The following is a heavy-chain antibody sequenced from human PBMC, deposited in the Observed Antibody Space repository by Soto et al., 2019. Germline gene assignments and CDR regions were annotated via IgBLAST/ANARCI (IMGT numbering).Heavy chain of an antibody. CDR1: GGTFSSYA. Sequence: SVKVSCKASGGTFSSYAISWVRQAPGQGLEWMGGIIPIFGTANYAQKFQGRVTITADESTSTAYMELSSLRSEDTAVYYCARVSSSWYRYYCYGMDVWGQGTTVTGSS. V-gene: IGHV1-69*13. J-gene: IGHJ6*02. CDR3: ARVSSSWYRYYCYGMDV. CDR2: IIPIFGTA. D-gene: IGHD6-13*01.